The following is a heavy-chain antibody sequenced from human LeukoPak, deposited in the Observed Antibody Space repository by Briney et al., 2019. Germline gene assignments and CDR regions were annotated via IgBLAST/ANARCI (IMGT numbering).Heavy chain of an antibody. J-gene: IGHJ4*02. Sequence: PGGSLRLSCAASGFTFSSYVMHWVRQAPGKGLEWVAIISYDGSNEYYADSVKGRFTISRDNSKNTLYLQMNSLRAEDTAVYYCAKDLSGSYPGYFDYWGQGTLVTVSS. CDR3: AKDLSGSYPGYFDY. CDR2: ISYDGSNE. CDR1: GFTFSSYV. V-gene: IGHV3-30*04. D-gene: IGHD1-26*01.